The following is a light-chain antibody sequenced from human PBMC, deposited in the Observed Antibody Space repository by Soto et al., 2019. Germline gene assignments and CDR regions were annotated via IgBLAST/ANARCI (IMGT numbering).Light chain of an antibody. J-gene: IGKJ1*01. V-gene: IGKV3-15*01. CDR2: DAS. CDR3: QQSNNWPKT. CDR1: QSVGSN. Sequence: EIVMTQSPDILSVSPGETATLSCRASQSVGSNLAWYQQKPGQAPRLLISDASTRAAGLPARFSGSVSGTEFTLTISSLQSEDFAVYYCQQSNNWPKTFGQGTKVEIK.